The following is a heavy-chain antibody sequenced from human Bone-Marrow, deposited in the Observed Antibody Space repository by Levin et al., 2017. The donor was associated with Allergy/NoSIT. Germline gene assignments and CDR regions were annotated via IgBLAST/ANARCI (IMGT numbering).Heavy chain of an antibody. CDR2: ITGGAGKT. D-gene: IGHD1-14*01. V-gene: IGHV3-23*01. CDR1: GFTFTNHA. J-gene: IGHJ6*02. Sequence: GESLKISCAASGFTFTNHAMSWVRQAPGKGLEWVSSITGGAGKTYYPDSVKGRFTISRDNSRNTLYLEMNSLRGEDTAVYYCTKEGQEGTHRNYYYDGMDVWGQGTTVTVSS. CDR3: TKEGQEGTHRNYYYDGMDV.